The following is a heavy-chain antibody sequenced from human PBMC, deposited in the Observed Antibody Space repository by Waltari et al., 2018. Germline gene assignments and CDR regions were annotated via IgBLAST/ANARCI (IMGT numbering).Heavy chain of an antibody. Sequence: EVQLVESVGGLVQPGGSLRLSGPASGFTLSYCYWAWVRQAPGKGLEWVANIKPDGSDKYYVGSVRGRFTISRDNAKNSLSLQMNSLRTEDTAVYYCARDFGDDNWGQGTLVTVSS. CDR2: IKPDGSDK. V-gene: IGHV3-7*01. J-gene: IGHJ4*02. D-gene: IGHD4-17*01. CDR1: GFTLSYCY. CDR3: ARDFGDDN.